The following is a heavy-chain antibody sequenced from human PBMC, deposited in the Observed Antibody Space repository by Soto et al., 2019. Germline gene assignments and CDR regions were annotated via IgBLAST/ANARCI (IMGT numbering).Heavy chain of an antibody. CDR3: AKDRFGSTIFGVVNEDAFDI. CDR1: GFTFSSYA. D-gene: IGHD3-3*01. CDR2: ISGSGGST. Sequence: GGSLRRSCAASGFTFSSYAMSWVRQAPGKGLEWVSAISGSGGSTYYADSVKGRFTISRDNSKNTLYLQMNSLRAEDTAVYYCAKDRFGSTIFGVVNEDAFDIWGQGTMVTVSS. V-gene: IGHV3-23*01. J-gene: IGHJ3*02.